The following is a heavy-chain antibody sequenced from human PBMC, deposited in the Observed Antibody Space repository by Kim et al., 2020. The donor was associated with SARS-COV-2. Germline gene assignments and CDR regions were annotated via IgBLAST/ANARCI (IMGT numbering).Heavy chain of an antibody. J-gene: IGHJ4*02. D-gene: IGHD3-16*01. V-gene: IGHV3-7*01. CDR2: IKEDASDE. CDR1: GFTFSTHY. Sequence: GGSLRLSCEASGFTFSTHYMSWVRQAPGKGLEWVANIKEDASDESYADTVKGRFTISRDNARNSLYLQMNNLRVEDTAVYYCAKGWGFANWGQGTLANVS. CDR3: AKGWGFAN.